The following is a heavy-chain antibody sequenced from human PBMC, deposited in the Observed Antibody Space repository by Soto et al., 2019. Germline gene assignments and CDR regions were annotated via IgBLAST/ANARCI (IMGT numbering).Heavy chain of an antibody. V-gene: IGHV4-59*01. CDR3: ARYRREAVAGYTLDN. CDR1: GGSISSNY. CDR2: VYNSGST. Sequence: PSETLSLTCTVSGGSISSNYWTWIRQPPVKGLEWIGYVYNSGSTNYNPSLKRRVTISEDTSKSQFSLKVNSMTAADTAVYYCARYRREAVAGYTLDNWGQGILVTVSS. D-gene: IGHD6-13*01. J-gene: IGHJ4*02.